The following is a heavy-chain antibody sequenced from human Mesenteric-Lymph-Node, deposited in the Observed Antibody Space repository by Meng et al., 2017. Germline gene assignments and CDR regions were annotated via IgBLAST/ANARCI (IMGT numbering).Heavy chain of an antibody. CDR3: AKGQEATGTRYFTH. Sequence: GGSLRLSCAASGFTFSDYYMTWIRQAPGKGLEWLSYISSSGSTIYYADSVKGRFTISRDNSKNTLYLQMNSLRDEDTAIYFCAKGQEATGTRYFTHWGQGTLVTVSS. D-gene: IGHD6-13*01. J-gene: IGHJ4*02. CDR2: ISSSGSTI. V-gene: IGHV3-11*01. CDR1: GFTFSDYY.